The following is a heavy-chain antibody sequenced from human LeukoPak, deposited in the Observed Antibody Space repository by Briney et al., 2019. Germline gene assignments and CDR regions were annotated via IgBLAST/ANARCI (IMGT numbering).Heavy chain of an antibody. CDR3: ARGTGYGVFDY. J-gene: IGHJ4*02. CDR1: GFTFSTYG. CDR2: IWYDGNNK. D-gene: IGHD1-14*01. Sequence: GRSLRLSCAASGFTFSTYGMHWVRQAPGKGLEWVAVIWYDGNNKYYADSVKGRFTISRDNAKNTLDLQMNSLRAEDTAVYYCARGTGYGVFDYWGQGTLVTVSS. V-gene: IGHV3-33*01.